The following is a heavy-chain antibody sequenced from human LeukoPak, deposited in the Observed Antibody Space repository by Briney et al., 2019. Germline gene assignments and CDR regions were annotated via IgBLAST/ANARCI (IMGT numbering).Heavy chain of an antibody. V-gene: IGHV1-69*13. J-gene: IGHJ6*02. Sequence: ASVKVSCKASGGTFSSYAISWVRQAPGQGLEWMGGIIPIFGTANYAQKFQGRVTITADESTSTAYMELSSLRSEDTAVYYCARKLAMIVVVPSSYSGMAAWAKGPRSPSP. CDR3: ARKLAMIVVVPSSYSGMAA. CDR2: IIPIFGTA. D-gene: IGHD3-22*01. CDR1: GGTFSSYA.